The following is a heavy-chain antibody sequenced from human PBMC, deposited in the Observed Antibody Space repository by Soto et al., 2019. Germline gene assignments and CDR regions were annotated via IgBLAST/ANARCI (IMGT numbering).Heavy chain of an antibody. D-gene: IGHD6-13*01. Sequence: QVQLVQSGAEVKKPGSSVKVSCKASGGTFSSYAISWVRQAPGQGLEWMGGIIPIFGTANYAQKFQGRVTITADESTSTAYMELSSLRSEDTAVYYCAREMLTYSSSWYNGGDCYYGMDVWGQGTTVTVSS. CDR1: GGTFSSYA. CDR3: AREMLTYSSSWYNGGDCYYGMDV. J-gene: IGHJ6*02. V-gene: IGHV1-69*01. CDR2: IIPIFGTA.